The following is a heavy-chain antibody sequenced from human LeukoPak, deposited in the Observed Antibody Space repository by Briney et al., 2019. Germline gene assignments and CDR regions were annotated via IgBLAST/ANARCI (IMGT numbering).Heavy chain of an antibody. CDR3: ARDALWFGDLNWFDP. D-gene: IGHD3-10*01. CDR1: GFTFSSYW. V-gene: IGHV3-7*01. Sequence: GGSLRLSCAASGFTFSSYWMSWVRQAPGKGLEWVANIKQDGSEKYYVDSVKGRFTISRDNAKNPLYLQMNSLRAEDTAVYYCARDALWFGDLNWFDPWGQGTLVTVSS. CDR2: IKQDGSEK. J-gene: IGHJ5*02.